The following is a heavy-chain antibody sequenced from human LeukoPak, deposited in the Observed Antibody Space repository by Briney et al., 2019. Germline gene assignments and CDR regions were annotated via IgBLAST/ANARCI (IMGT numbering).Heavy chain of an antibody. J-gene: IGHJ3*02. V-gene: IGHV3-53*01. D-gene: IGHD6-13*01. CDR2: IYSGGST. CDR1: GFTVSSNY. Sequence: GGSLRLSCAASGFTVSSNYMSWVRQAPGKGLEWVSVIYSGGSTYYADSVKGRFTISRDNSKNTLYLQMNSLRAEDTAVYYCARRAAALDAFDIWGQGTMVTVSS. CDR3: ARRAAALDAFDI.